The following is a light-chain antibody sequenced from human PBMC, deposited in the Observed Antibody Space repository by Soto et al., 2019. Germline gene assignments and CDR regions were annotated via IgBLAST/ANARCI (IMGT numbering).Light chain of an antibody. V-gene: IGKV1-39*01. CDR1: QSISTF. CDR3: QQSFTAPWT. Sequence: DIQMTQSPSSLSASVGDRVTITCRASQSISTFLNWYQQKPRKAPNLLIYTASTLHGGVPSRFSGSGSGTDFTLTISSLQPEDFATYYCQQSFTAPWTFGQGTRVEIK. J-gene: IGKJ1*01. CDR2: TAS.